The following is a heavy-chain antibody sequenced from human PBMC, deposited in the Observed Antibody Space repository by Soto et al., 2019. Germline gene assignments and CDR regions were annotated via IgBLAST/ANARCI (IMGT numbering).Heavy chain of an antibody. CDR3: ARTSFYYDSNGYYYSWFVP. J-gene: IGHJ5*02. V-gene: IGHV3-43*01. Sequence: VGSLRLSCAASGFTFDDYTMHWVRQPPGKGLEWVSLISWDAGTTFYTDSVKGRFTISRDNRKNSLFLQMNSLRSEDTAVYYCARTSFYYDSNGYYYSWFVPWCQGTLVTVSS. CDR2: ISWDAGTT. D-gene: IGHD3-22*01. CDR1: GFTFDDYT.